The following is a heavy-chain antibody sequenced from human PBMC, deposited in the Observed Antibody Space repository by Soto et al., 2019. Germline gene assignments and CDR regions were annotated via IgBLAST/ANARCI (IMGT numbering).Heavy chain of an antibody. CDR2: INPNSGDT. CDR3: ATRYSYVHF. CDR1: GYAFTGYY. D-gene: IGHD5-18*01. J-gene: IGHJ4*02. V-gene: IGHV1-2*02. Sequence: ASVKVSCKSSGYAFTGYYIHWVQQAPGQGLEWMGWINPNSGDTNYAQKFQGRVTMTRDTSFSTAYMELSSLRSDDTAVYYRATRYSYVHFWGQGTLVTVSS.